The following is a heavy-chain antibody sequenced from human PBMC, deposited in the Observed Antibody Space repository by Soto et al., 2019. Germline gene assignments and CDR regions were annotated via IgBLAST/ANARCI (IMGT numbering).Heavy chain of an antibody. CDR2: ISAYNGNT. V-gene: IGHV1-18*01. CDR1: GYTFTSYG. Sequence: ASVKVSCKASGYTFTSYGISWVRQAPGQGLEWMGWISAYNGNTNYAQKLQGRVTMTTDTSTSTAYMELRSLRSDDTAVYYCARGLGVVVVAATPPSGENAFDIWGQGTMVTVSS. D-gene: IGHD2-15*01. CDR3: ARGLGVVVVAATPPSGENAFDI. J-gene: IGHJ3*02.